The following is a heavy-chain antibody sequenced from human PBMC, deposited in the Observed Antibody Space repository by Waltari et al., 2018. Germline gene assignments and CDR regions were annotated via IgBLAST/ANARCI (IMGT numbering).Heavy chain of an antibody. CDR3: ARDRGRGLYLDT. CDR1: GDPMSSTDC. J-gene: IGHJ4*02. D-gene: IGHD1-26*01. V-gene: IGHV4-4*02. CDR2: VRGDGKS. Sequence: QLQLQESGPGLVKPSGTLSLTCDVSGDPMSSTDCWSWVRQSPQRGLEWVGQVRGDGKSNYNPSFASRVTISLDTSKNQFSLNLNFATAADTAMYYCARDRGRGLYLDTWGPGTPVTVSP.